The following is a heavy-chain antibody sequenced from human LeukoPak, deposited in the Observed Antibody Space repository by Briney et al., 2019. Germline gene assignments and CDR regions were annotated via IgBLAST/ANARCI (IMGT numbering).Heavy chain of an antibody. CDR1: GFTFSSYS. J-gene: IGHJ4*02. CDR2: MSSSSSYI. V-gene: IGHV3-21*01. Sequence: AGGSLRLSCAASGFTFSSYSMNWVRQAPGKGLEWVSSMSSSSSYIYYADSVKGRFTISRDNAKNTLYLQMNSLRAEDTAVYYCARDLGGAAAGSCFDYWGQGTLVTVSS. D-gene: IGHD6-13*01. CDR3: ARDLGGAAAGSCFDY.